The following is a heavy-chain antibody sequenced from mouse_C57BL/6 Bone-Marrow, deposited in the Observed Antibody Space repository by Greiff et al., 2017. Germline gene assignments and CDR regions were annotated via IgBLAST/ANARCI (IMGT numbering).Heavy chain of an antibody. V-gene: IGHV5-17*01. CDR3: ARPGSYAMDY. CDR2: ISSGSSTI. Sequence: EVMLVESGGGLVKPGGSLKLSCAASGFTFSDYGMHWVRQAPEKGLEWVAYISSGSSTIYYADTVKGRFTISSDHAKNTLFLQMTSLRAEDTAMYYCARPGSYAMDYWGQGTSVTVSS. J-gene: IGHJ4*01. CDR1: GFTFSDYG.